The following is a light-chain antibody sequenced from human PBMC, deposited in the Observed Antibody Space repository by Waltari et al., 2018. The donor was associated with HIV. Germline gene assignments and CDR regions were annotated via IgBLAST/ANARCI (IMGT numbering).Light chain of an antibody. CDR2: KNT. Sequence: QSVFMQPPSASGAPGHRGTIACTRTSSTLGARFVVHWYQQLPGTVPKVLIDKNTDRPSGVPDRFSGSKSATSASLAITGLQAEDEANYYCQSYDISLSGWVFGGGTKLTVL. J-gene: IGLJ2*01. V-gene: IGLV1-40*01. CDR3: QSYDISLSGWV. CDR1: SSTLGARFV.